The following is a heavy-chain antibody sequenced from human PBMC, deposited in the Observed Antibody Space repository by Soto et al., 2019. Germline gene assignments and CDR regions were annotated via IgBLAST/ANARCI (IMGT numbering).Heavy chain of an antibody. CDR1: GFTFNNYA. D-gene: IGHD2-15*01. J-gene: IGHJ4*02. Sequence: GGSLRLSCAASGFTFNNYAMSWVRQAPGKGLEWVSGISSSSSTIYYADSVKGRFTISRDNAKNSLYLQMNSLRAEDTAVYYCARDAGYCSGGSCYGPPLDYWGQGTLVTVSS. CDR2: ISSSSSTI. CDR3: ARDAGYCSGGSCYGPPLDY. V-gene: IGHV3-48*01.